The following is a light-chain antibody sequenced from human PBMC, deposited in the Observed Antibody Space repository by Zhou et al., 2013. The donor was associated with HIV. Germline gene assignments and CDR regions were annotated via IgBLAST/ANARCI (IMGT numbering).Light chain of an antibody. Sequence: AIRMTQSPSSFSASTGDRVTITCRASQGISSYLAWYQQKPGKAPKLLIYAASTLQSGVQSRFSGSGSGTDFTLTISCLQSEDFATYYCQQANSFPYTFGQGTKLEIK. V-gene: IGKV1-8*01. J-gene: IGKJ2*01. CDR3: QQANSFPYT. CDR1: QGISSY. CDR2: AAS.